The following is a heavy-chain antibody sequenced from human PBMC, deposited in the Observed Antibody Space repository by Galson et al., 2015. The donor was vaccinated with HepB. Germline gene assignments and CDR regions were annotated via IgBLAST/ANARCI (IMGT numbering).Heavy chain of an antibody. V-gene: IGHV3-7*01. J-gene: IGHJ4*02. CDR1: GFTFSRSW. CDR2: IKEDGSDK. Sequence: SLRLSCAASGFTFSRSWMSWVRQAPGKGPEWVANIKEDGSDKSYVDSAKGRFTVSRDNAKNSLSLQINSLRVDDTAVYYCARGPFWGRGTLVTVSS. CDR3: ARGPF.